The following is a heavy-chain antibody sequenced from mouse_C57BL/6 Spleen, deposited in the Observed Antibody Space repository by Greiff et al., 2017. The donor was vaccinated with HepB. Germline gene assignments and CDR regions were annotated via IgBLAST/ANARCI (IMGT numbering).Heavy chain of an antibody. CDR2: IYPGGGYT. Sequence: QVQLQQSGAELVRPGTSVKMSCKASGYTFTNYWIGWAKQRPGHGLEWIGDIYPGGGYTNYNEKFKGKATLTADKSSSTAYMQFSSLTSEVSAIYYCARSNGNYGRYFDVWGTGTTVTVSS. J-gene: IGHJ1*03. CDR1: GYTFTNYW. V-gene: IGHV1-63*01. D-gene: IGHD2-1*01. CDR3: ARSNGNYGRYFDV.